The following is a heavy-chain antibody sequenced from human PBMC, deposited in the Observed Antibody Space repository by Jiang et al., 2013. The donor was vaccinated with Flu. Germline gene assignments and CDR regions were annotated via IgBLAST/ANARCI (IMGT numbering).Heavy chain of an antibody. CDR3: ASSVVTTVIVPGRFDY. V-gene: IGHV1-69*01. D-gene: IGHD4-11*01. CDR1: GGTFSSYA. J-gene: IGHJ4*02. CDR2: IIPIFGTA. Sequence: GAEVKKPGSSVKVSCKASGGTFSSYAISWVRQAPGQGLEWMGGIIPIFGTANYAQKFQGRVTITADESTSTAYMGLSSLRSEDTAVYYCASSVVTTVIVPGRFDYWGQGTLVTVSS.